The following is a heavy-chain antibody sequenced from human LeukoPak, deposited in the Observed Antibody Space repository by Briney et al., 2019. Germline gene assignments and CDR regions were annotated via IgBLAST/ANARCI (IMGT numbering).Heavy chain of an antibody. CDR2: IYSGGST. CDR1: GFTVSSNY. Sequence: GGSLRLSCVASGFTVSSNYMSWVRQAPGKGLEWVSVIYSGGSTYYADSVKGRFTISRDNSKNTLYLQMNSLRAEDTAVYYCACRPTTFYYYGMDVWGQGTTVTVSS. J-gene: IGHJ6*02. CDR3: ACRPTTFYYYGMDV. D-gene: IGHD1-7*01. V-gene: IGHV3-53*01.